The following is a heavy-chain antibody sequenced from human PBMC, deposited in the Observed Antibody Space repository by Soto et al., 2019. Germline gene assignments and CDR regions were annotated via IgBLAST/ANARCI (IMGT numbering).Heavy chain of an antibody. CDR3: SRDGGEDYYDSSGYARGYWYFDL. CDR1: GGSVSSGSYY. D-gene: IGHD3-22*01. Sequence: QVQLQESGPGLVKPSETLSLTCTVSGGSVSSGSYYWSWIRQPPGKGLEWIGYIYYSGSTNYNPSLKSRVPISVDTSQHQSSLELSSVTAADTAVYYCSRDGGEDYYDSSGYARGYWYFDLWGRGTLVTVSS. CDR2: IYYSGST. V-gene: IGHV4-61*01. J-gene: IGHJ2*01.